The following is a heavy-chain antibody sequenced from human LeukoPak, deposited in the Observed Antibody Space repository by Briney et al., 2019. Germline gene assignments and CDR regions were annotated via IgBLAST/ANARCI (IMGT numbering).Heavy chain of an antibody. V-gene: IGHV3-23*01. Sequence: GGSLRLSCAASGFTFSSYAMSWVRQAPGKGLEWVSAISGSGGSTYYADSVKGRFTISRDNSKNTQYLQMNSLRAEDTAVYYCAKAPQRITMIVVGYFDYWGQGTLVTVSS. CDR2: ISGSGGST. D-gene: IGHD3-22*01. CDR1: GFTFSSYA. J-gene: IGHJ4*02. CDR3: AKAPQRITMIVVGYFDY.